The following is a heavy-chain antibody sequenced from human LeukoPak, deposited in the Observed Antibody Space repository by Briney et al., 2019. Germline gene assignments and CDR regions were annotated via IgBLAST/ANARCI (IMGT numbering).Heavy chain of an antibody. J-gene: IGHJ4*02. Sequence: GGSLRLSCTASGFSFSRYSRSWVRQAPGKGLEWVANIKQDGSEIHYVDSVKGRFTISRDNAKNSLFLQMNSLRAEDTAVYYCARYGIYSSGCYDYWGQGTLVTVSS. CDR3: ARYGIYSSGCYDY. V-gene: IGHV3-7*01. CDR2: IKQDGSEI. CDR1: GFSFSRYS. D-gene: IGHD6-19*01.